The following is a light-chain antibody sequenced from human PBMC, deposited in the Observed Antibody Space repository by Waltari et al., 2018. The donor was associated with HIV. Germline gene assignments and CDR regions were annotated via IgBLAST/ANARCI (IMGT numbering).Light chain of an antibody. J-gene: IGLJ1*01. CDR1: DIGRKT. CDR3: QVWDSSSDHFG. Sequence: SYLLTHPPSVSAAPGQTDTISCGGNDIGRKTAHWYRQKAGQAPVLVGYDDSDRPTGIPERFSGSNSGNTATLTIGRVEAGNEADYYCQVWDSSSDHFGFGTGTKVTVL. CDR2: DDS. V-gene: IGLV3-21*02.